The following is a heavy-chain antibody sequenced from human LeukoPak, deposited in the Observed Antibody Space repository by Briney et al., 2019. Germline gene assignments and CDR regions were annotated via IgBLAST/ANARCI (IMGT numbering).Heavy chain of an antibody. CDR1: GDSFIGFW. J-gene: IGHJ4*02. V-gene: IGHV5-51*01. CDR3: AKSIVGATGAYRH. CDR2: IYPGDSDI. Sequence: GESLKISCKASGDSFIGFWIAWGRQRPGKGREGMGTIYPGDSDIRYSPSFPGQVSMSADKSISTAYLQWSSLKASDTATYYCAKSIVGATGAYRHWGQGTRVTVSS. D-gene: IGHD1-26*01.